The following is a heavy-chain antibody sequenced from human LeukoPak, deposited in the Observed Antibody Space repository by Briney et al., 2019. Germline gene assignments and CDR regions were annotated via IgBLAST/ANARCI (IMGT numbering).Heavy chain of an antibody. CDR3: ARDVSMTTVTTGDAFDI. CDR2: ISSSSSYI. V-gene: IGHV3-21*01. CDR1: GFTFSSYS. J-gene: IGHJ3*02. D-gene: IGHD4-17*01. Sequence: GGSLRLSCAASGFTFSSYSMNWVRQAPGKGLEWVSSISSSSSYIYYADSVKGRFTISRDSSKNTLYLQMNSLRAEDTAVYYCARDVSMTTVTTGDAFDIWGQGTMVTVSS.